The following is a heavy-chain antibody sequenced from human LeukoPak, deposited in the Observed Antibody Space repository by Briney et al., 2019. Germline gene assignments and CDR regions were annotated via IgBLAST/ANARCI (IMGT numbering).Heavy chain of an antibody. CDR1: GGTFSTYA. CDR2: IAPIFGTT. D-gene: IGHD3-16*01. CDR3: ARITIRGIYYQYYAMDV. V-gene: IGHV1-69*13. J-gene: IGHJ6*02. Sequence: ASVKVSCKASGGTFSTYAISWVRQAPGRGLEWMGGIAPIFGTTIYPQKFQGRVRNTADESTSTAYMELSSLRSEDTAVYYCARITIRGIYYQYYAMDVWGQGTTVTVSS.